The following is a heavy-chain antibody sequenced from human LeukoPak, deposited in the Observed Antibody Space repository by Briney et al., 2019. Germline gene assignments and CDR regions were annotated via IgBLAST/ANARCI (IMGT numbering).Heavy chain of an antibody. J-gene: IGHJ4*02. CDR2: MNPNSGNT. Sequence: ASVKVSCKASGYTFTSYDINWVRRATGQGLEWMGWMNPNSGNTGYAQKFQGRVTITRNTSISTAYMELSSLRSEDTAVYYCARGSSYYDFWSGSQYYFDYWGQGTLVTVSS. V-gene: IGHV1-8*01. D-gene: IGHD3-3*01. CDR1: GYTFTSYD. CDR3: ARGSSYYDFWSGSQYYFDY.